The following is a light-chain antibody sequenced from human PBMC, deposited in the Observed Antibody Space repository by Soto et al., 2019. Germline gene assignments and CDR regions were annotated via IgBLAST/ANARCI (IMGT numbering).Light chain of an antibody. CDR3: SSFTVTITVL. Sequence: QSALTQPPSASGSPGQSVTISCTGTSSDVGGYDYVSWYQQHPGKAPKLMIYEVSNRPSGVSNRFSGSKSGNTASLTISGLQAEDEADYYCSSFTVTITVLFGGGTKVTVL. CDR1: SSDVGGYDY. J-gene: IGLJ2*01. CDR2: EVS. V-gene: IGLV2-14*01.